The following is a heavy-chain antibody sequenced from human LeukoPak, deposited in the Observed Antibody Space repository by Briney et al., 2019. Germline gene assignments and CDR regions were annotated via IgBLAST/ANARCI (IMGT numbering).Heavy chain of an antibody. CDR3: ARGGYCGSTSCYPKWFDP. CDR2: ISYSGST. V-gene: IGHV4-59*01. Sequence: SETLSLTCTVSGGSITSYYWSWIRQPPGKGLEWIGYISYSGSTNYNPSLKSRVTLSIDTSKRQFSLNLTSATAADTAIYYCARGGYCGSTSCYPKWFDPWGQGTLVTVSS. D-gene: IGHD2-2*01. CDR1: GGSITSYY. J-gene: IGHJ5*02.